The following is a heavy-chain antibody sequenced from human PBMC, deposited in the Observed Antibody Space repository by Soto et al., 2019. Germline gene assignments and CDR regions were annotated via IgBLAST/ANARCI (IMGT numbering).Heavy chain of an antibody. J-gene: IGHJ4*02. D-gene: IGHD3-22*01. V-gene: IGHV4-34*01. CDR3: ASTHYYDSSGYYYGGLDFDY. CDR1: GGSFSGYY. Sequence: SETLSLTCAVYGGSFSGYYWSWIRQPPGKGLEWIGEINHSGSTNYNPSLKGRVTISVDTSKNQFSLKLSSVTAADTAVYYCASTHYYDSSGYYYGGLDFDYWGQGTLVTVSS. CDR2: INHSGST.